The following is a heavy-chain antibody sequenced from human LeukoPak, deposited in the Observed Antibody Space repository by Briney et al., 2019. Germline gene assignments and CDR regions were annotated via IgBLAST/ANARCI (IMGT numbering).Heavy chain of an antibody. CDR1: GGSFSGYY. D-gene: IGHD2-15*01. V-gene: IGHV4-34*01. CDR2: IYYSGST. Sequence: PSETLSLTCAVYGGSFSGYYWSWIRQPPGKGLEWIGSIYYSGSTYYTPSLKSRVTISVDTSKNQFSLNLSSVTAADTAVYYCARLPIVVVVASLALGGIWGQGTMVTVSS. CDR3: ARLPIVVVVASLALGGI. J-gene: IGHJ3*02.